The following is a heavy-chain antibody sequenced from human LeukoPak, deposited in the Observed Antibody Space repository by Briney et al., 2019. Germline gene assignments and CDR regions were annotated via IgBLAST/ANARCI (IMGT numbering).Heavy chain of an antibody. Sequence: ASVKVSCKASGGTFSSYAISWVRQAPGQGLEWMGGIIPIFGTANYAQKLQGRVTMTTDTSTSTAYMELRSLRSDDTAVYYCAREDGGYYYLDAFDIWGQGTMVTVSS. CDR1: GGTFSSYA. CDR2: IIPIFGTA. D-gene: IGHD3-22*01. CDR3: AREDGGYYYLDAFDI. V-gene: IGHV1-69*05. J-gene: IGHJ3*02.